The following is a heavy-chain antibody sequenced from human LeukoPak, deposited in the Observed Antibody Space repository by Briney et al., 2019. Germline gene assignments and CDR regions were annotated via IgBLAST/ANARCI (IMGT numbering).Heavy chain of an antibody. CDR3: ARVSHDYSIHFFDY. Sequence: PSETLSLTCTVSGGSISSSSYYWGWIRQPPGKGLEWIGSIYYSGSTYYNPSLKSRVTISVDTSKNQFSLKLSSVTAADTAVYYCARVSHDYSIHFFDYWGQGTLVTVSS. D-gene: IGHD4-4*01. CDR2: IYYSGST. CDR1: GGSISSSSYY. J-gene: IGHJ4*02. V-gene: IGHV4-39*07.